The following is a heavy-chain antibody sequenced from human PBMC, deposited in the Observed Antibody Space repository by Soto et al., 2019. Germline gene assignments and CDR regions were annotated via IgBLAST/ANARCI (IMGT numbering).Heavy chain of an antibody. V-gene: IGHV4-39*01. CDR2: IYYSGST. Sequence: PSETLSLTCTFSGGSISSSSYYLGWIRQPPGKGLEWIGSIYYSGSTYYNPSLKSRVTISVDTSKNQFSLKLSSVTAADTAVYYCARRRVGSYGYYYYGMDVWGQGTTVTVSS. CDR1: GGSISSSSYY. D-gene: IGHD1-26*01. CDR3: ARRRVGSYGYYYYGMDV. J-gene: IGHJ6*02.